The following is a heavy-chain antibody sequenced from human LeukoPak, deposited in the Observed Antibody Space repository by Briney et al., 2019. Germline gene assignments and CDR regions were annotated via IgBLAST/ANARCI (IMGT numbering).Heavy chain of an antibody. CDR1: RFTFSNYG. V-gene: IGHV3-23*01. J-gene: IGHJ4*02. Sequence: GGSLRLSCAASRFTFSNYGMSWVRQAPGKGLEWVSAISSSGDNTYYADSVKGRFTISRDNSKNTLYLQMNSLRAEDTAVYYCAKAQLGNYGSGSYYNLPFDYWGQGTLVTVSS. CDR2: ISSSGDNT. D-gene: IGHD3-10*01. CDR3: AKAQLGNYGSGSYYNLPFDY.